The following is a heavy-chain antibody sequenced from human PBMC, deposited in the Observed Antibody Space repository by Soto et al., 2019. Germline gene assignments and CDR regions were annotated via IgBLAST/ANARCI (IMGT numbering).Heavy chain of an antibody. Sequence: SVKVSCKASGGTFSSYAISWVRQAPGQGLEWMGGIIPSFGTANYAQKFQGRVTITADESTSTAYMELSSLRSEDTAVYYCARDFLLYCISTSCLPMDVWGQGTTVTVSS. CDR1: GGTFSSYA. CDR3: ARDFLLYCISTSCLPMDV. J-gene: IGHJ6*02. CDR2: IIPSFGTA. D-gene: IGHD2-2*01. V-gene: IGHV1-69*13.